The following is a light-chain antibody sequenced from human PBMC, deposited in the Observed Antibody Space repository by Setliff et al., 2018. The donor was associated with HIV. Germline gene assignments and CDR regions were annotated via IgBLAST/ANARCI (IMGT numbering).Light chain of an antibody. CDR1: SSNIGINY. J-gene: IGLJ1*01. CDR3: AAWDDSLSGLYV. V-gene: IGLV1-47*01. CDR2: SNN. Sequence: QSVLTQPPSASGTPGQRVTISCSGSSSNIGINYVYWYQQLPGTAPKLLIYSNNQRPSGVPDRFSGSKSGTSASLAISGLRSEDEADYYCAAWDDSLSGLYVFGAGTKVT.